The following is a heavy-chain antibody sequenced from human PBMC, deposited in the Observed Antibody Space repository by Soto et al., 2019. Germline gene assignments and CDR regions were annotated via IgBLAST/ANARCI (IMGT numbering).Heavy chain of an antibody. Sequence: QVQLQESGPGLVKPSGTLSLTCTVSGVSISSHDWWTWVRQPPGKGLEWIGESHPSGNTNYNSSLGSRVTISVDKSKNQFSLRLSSVTVADTAVYYCATRDNMKFYWGQGTLVTVSS. D-gene: IGHD1-20*01. CDR2: SHPSGNT. CDR3: ATRDNMKFY. CDR1: GVSISSHDW. J-gene: IGHJ4*02. V-gene: IGHV4-4*02.